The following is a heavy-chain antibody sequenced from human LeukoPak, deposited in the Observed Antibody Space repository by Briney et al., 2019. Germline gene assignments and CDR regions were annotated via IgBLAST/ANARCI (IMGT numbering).Heavy chain of an antibody. CDR2: ISGSGGST. D-gene: IGHD3-22*01. Sequence: PGGSLRLSCAASGFTFSSYAMSWVRQAPGKGLEWVSAISGSGGSTYYADSVKGRFTISRDNSKNTLYLQMNSLRAEDTAVYYCAKALFYDSSGYYGYWGQGTLVTVSS. V-gene: IGHV3-23*01. CDR3: AKALFYDSSGYYGY. J-gene: IGHJ4*02. CDR1: GFTFSSYA.